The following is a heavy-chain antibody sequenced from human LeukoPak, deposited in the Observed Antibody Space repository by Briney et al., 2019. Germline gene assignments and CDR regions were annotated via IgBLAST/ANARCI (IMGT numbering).Heavy chain of an antibody. V-gene: IGHV4-59*01. CDR2: IYYSGST. CDR1: GGSISSYY. Sequence: SETLSLTCTVSGGSISSYYWSWIRQPPGKGLEWIGYIYYSGSTNYNPSLKNRVTISVDTSKNQFSLKLSSVTAADTAVYYCARGAMVRGVDARMVNDYWGQGTLVTVSS. J-gene: IGHJ4*02. CDR3: ARGAMVRGVDARMVNDY. D-gene: IGHD3-10*01.